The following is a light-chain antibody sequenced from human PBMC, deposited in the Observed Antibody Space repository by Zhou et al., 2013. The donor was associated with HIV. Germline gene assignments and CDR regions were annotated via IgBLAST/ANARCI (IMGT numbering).Light chain of an antibody. J-gene: IGKJ4*01. CDR1: QSVSSY. Sequence: EIVLTQSPATLSLSPGERATLSCRASQSVSSYLAWYQQKPGQAPRLLIYDASNRATGIPARFSGSGSGTDFTLTISSLEPEDFAVYYCQQYGGSPPVTFGGGTKVEIK. V-gene: IGKV3-11*01. CDR3: QQYGGSPPVT. CDR2: DAS.